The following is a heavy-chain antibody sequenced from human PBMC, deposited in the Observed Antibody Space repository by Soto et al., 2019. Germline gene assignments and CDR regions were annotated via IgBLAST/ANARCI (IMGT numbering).Heavy chain of an antibody. CDR2: ISLYSDGT. D-gene: IGHD2-2*01. CDR1: GYTFSNYG. Sequence: GASVKVSCKTSGYTFSNYGITWVRQAPGQPLEWLGWISLYSDGTNYAQKFQGGVSMTTDTSTTTAYMELRSLRSDDTAVYYCARVVPGAEAWFGPWGQGTLVTVSS. CDR3: ARVVPGAEAWFGP. V-gene: IGHV1-18*01. J-gene: IGHJ5*02.